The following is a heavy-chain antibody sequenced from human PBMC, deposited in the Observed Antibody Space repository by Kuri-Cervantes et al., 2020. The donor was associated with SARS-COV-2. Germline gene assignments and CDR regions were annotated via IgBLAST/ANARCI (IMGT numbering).Heavy chain of an antibody. Sequence: SETLSLTCTVSGGSISSGGYYWSRIRQPPGEGLEWIGSIYHSGSTYYNPSLKSRVTISVDTSKNQFSLKLSSVTAADTAVYYCARHRMADAFDIWGQGTMVTVSS. CDR1: GGSISSGGYY. J-gene: IGHJ3*02. CDR3: ARHRMADAFDI. CDR2: IYHSGST. D-gene: IGHD2-8*01. V-gene: IGHV4-39*01.